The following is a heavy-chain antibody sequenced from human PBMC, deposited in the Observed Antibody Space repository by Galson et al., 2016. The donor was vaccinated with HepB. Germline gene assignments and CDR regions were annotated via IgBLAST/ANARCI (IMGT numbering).Heavy chain of an antibody. CDR1: GFSFSDYS. V-gene: IGHV3-11*06. CDR2: ISNSGSYT. Sequence: SLRLSCAASGFSFSDYSMSWVRQAPGKGLEWVSYISNSGSYTNDADSVKGRFTISRDDAKNSLYLQMDSLRAEDTAVYYCARNYFIGVAGTDYGMDVWGQGTTVTVSS. J-gene: IGHJ6*02. D-gene: IGHD6-19*01. CDR3: ARNYFIGVAGTDYGMDV.